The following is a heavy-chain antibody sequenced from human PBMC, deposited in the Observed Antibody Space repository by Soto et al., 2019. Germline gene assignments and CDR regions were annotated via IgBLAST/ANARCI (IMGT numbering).Heavy chain of an antibody. V-gene: IGHV3-9*01. CDR2: ISWNSGSI. CDR1: GFTFDDYA. CDR3: AKDSYYYMDV. J-gene: IGHJ6*03. Sequence: SLRLSCAASGFTFDDYAMHWVRQAPGKGLEWVSGISWNSGSIGYADSVKGRFTISRDNAKNSLYLQMNSLRAEDTALYYCAKDSYYYMDVWGKGTTVTVSS.